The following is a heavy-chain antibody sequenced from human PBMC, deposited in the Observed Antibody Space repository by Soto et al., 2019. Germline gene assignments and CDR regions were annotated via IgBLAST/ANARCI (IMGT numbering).Heavy chain of an antibody. J-gene: IGHJ2*01. Sequence: QVQLQESGPGLVKPSETLSLTCTASGGSINSYYWSWIRQSPGKGPEWIGYIYSSGSTNYNPSRKSRVTFSVDTSENQFSLKLSAVAPADTAIYFCARQRAVSGSSSWYFDLWGRGTLVTVSS. CDR2: IYSSGST. CDR3: ARQRAVSGSSSWYFDL. D-gene: IGHD6-19*01. V-gene: IGHV4-59*01. CDR1: GGSINSYY.